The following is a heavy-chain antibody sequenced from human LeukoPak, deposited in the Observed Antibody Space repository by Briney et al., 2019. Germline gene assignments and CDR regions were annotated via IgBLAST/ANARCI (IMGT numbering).Heavy chain of an antibody. Sequence: GGSLRLSCSASGFTFISYALCWFRQAPGKGLEWVSAISGSGGSTYYADSVKGRFTISRDNSKNTLYLQMNSLRAEDTAVYYCAKDLSGSYPHNFDYWGQGTLVTVSS. CDR2: ISGSGGST. V-gene: IGHV3-23*01. J-gene: IGHJ4*02. D-gene: IGHD1-26*01. CDR1: GFTFISYA. CDR3: AKDLSGSYPHNFDY.